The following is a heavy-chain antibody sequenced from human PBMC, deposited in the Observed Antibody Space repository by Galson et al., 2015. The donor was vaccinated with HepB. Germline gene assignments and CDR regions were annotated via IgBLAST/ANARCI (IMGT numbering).Heavy chain of an antibody. CDR1: GFTFSNYG. D-gene: IGHD1-26*01. J-gene: IGHJ5*02. CDR3: AREKIVGAYVGKDS. V-gene: IGHV3-33*01. CDR2: IWADGSDK. Sequence: SLRLSCAASGFTFSNYGMHWVRQAPGKGLEWVAVIWADGSDKYYADSVKGRFTISRDNSKNTLYLQMNSLRAEDTAVYYCAREKIVGAYVGKDSWGQGTLVTVSS.